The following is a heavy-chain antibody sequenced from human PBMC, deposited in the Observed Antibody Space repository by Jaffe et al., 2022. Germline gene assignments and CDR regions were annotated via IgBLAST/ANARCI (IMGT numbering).Heavy chain of an antibody. CDR3: ARIRGVIITEYYFDY. J-gene: IGHJ4*02. D-gene: IGHD3-10*01. V-gene: IGHV1-46*01. CDR1: GYTFTKYN. Sequence: QVQLEQSGAEVKKPGASVKVSCKTSGYTFTKYNIHWVRQAPGQGLEWMGTINPNGGSTNYAQKFQGRVTMTRDTSTSTVYMDLSSLRSEDTAVYYCARIRGVIITEYYFDYWGQGTLVTVSS. CDR2: INPNGGST.